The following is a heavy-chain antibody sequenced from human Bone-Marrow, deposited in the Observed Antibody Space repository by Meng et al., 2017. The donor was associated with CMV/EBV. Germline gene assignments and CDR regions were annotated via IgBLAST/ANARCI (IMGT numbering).Heavy chain of an antibody. D-gene: IGHD3-9*01. V-gene: IGHV1-46*01. CDR2: INPTSGST. Sequence: ASVKVSCKASGYTFISYYMYWVRQAPGQGLEWMGIINPTSGSTTYAQKFRGRITMTRDTSISTAYMELSRLRSDDTAVYYCARSVPTGYYYYGMDVWGQGTTVTVS. J-gene: IGHJ6*02. CDR3: ARSVPTGYYYYGMDV. CDR1: GYTFISYY.